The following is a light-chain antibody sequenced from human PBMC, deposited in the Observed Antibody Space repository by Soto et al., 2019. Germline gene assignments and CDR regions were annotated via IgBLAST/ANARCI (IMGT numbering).Light chain of an antibody. J-gene: IGKJ1*01. CDR1: QSVNNK. CDR3: QQYGTSLT. V-gene: IGKV3-15*01. CDR2: GAS. Sequence: EIVMTQSPATLSVSPWARVTLSCRASQSVNNKVAWYQQKPGQAPRLLIFGASTRATGIPARFSGSGSVTEFTLTISSLQSEDFAVYYCQQYGTSLTFGQGIKVDIK.